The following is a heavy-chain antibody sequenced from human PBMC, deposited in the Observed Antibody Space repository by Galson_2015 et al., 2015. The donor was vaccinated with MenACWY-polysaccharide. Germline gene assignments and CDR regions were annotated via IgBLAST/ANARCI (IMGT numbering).Heavy chain of an antibody. Sequence: SVKVSCKASGYTFTTYAINWVRQAPGQGLEWMGGINTIAGNPTYAQGFTGRFVFSLDASVTTAYLHISGIKAEDTAVYNFARDPQKKPTTVPTGRFDYWGQGTLVTVAS. CDR1: GYTFTTYA. V-gene: IGHV7-4-1*02. CDR2: INTIAGNP. J-gene: IGHJ4*02. D-gene: IGHD4-17*01. CDR3: ARDPQKKPTTVPTGRFDY.